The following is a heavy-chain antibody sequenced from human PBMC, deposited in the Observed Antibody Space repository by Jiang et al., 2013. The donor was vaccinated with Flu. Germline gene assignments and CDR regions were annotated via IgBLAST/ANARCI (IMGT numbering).Heavy chain of an antibody. Sequence: GAEVKKPGASVKVSCKASGYTFTSYAISWVRQAPGQGLEWMGWISAYNGNTNYVEKVQGRVTMTTDTSTSTAYMELRSLRSDDTAVYYCARDAGNSGYEIYDYWGQGTLVTVSS. CDR3: ARDAGNSGYEIYDY. CDR2: ISAYNGNT. J-gene: IGHJ4*02. D-gene: IGHD3-9*01. V-gene: IGHV1-18*01. CDR1: GYTFTSYA.